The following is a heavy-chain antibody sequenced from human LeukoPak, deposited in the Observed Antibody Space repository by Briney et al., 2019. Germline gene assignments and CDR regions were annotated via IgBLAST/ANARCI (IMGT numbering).Heavy chain of an antibody. J-gene: IGHJ3*02. Sequence: ASVKVSCKASGYTFTSYTMHWVRQAPGQRLEWMGWINAGNGNTKYSQKFQGRVTITRDTSASTAYMELSSLRSEGTAVYYCARRLRSTRWGDAFDIWGQGTMVTVSS. CDR3: ARRLRSTRWGDAFDI. CDR2: INAGNGNT. D-gene: IGHD5/OR15-5a*01. CDR1: GYTFTSYT. V-gene: IGHV1-3*01.